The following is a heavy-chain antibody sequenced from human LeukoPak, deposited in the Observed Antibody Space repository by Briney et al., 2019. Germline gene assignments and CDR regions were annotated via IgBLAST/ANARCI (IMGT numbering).Heavy chain of an antibody. CDR3: ARLIVVVVAATADY. Sequence: SETLSLTCTISGGSISSSSYYWGWIRQPPGKGLEWIGSIYYNGGTYYNPSLKSRVTISVDTSKNQFSLKLGSVTAADTAVYYCARLIVVVVAATADYWGQGTLVTVSS. V-gene: IGHV4-39*01. CDR1: GGSISSSSYY. CDR2: IYYNGGT. D-gene: IGHD2-15*01. J-gene: IGHJ4*02.